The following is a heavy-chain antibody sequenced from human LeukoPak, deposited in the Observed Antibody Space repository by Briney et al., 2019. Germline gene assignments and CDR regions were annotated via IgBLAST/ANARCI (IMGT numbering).Heavy chain of an antibody. CDR3: ARGRGLGVVSPYFDY. Sequence: GGSLRLSCVASGLSFINYAMTWVRQAPGKGLEWVSATSGSGGSTYYADSVKGRFTISRDNSKNTLYLQMNTLRVEDTAVYYCARGRGLGVVSPYFDYWGQGTLVTVSS. CDR1: GLSFINYA. J-gene: IGHJ4*02. D-gene: IGHD3-3*01. CDR2: TSGSGGST. V-gene: IGHV3-23*01.